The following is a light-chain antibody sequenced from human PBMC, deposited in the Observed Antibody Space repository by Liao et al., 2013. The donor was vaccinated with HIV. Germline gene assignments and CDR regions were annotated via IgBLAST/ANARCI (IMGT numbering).Light chain of an antibody. Sequence: SYELTQPPSMSVSPGQTARITCSGDALPKQQVYWYQQKPGQAPVLMIFKGTERPSGIPERFSGSTSGTTVTLTISGAQVEDEADYYCYSVADNEWVFGGGTKLTVL. J-gene: IGLJ3*02. CDR2: KGT. V-gene: IGLV3-25*02. CDR3: YSVADNEWV. CDR1: ALPKQQ.